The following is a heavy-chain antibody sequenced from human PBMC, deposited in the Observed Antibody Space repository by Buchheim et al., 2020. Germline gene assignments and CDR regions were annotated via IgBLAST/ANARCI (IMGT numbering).Heavy chain of an antibody. CDR3: ARTYGSGSYFYYYYYGMDV. V-gene: IGHV3-7*01. Sequence: EVQLVESGGGLVQPGGSLRLSCAGSGFTFSMYWMSWVRQAPGKGLEWVANIKQDGSEKFYVDSVKGRFTISRDNAKNSLYLQMNSLRAEDTAVYYCARTYGSGSYFYYYYYGMDVWGQGTT. D-gene: IGHD3-10*01. CDR1: GFTFSMYW. J-gene: IGHJ6*02. CDR2: IKQDGSEK.